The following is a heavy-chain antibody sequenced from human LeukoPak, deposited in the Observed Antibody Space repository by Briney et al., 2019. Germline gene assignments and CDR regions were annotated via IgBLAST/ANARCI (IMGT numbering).Heavy chain of an antibody. Sequence: GGSLRLSCAASGFTFSSYAMSWVRQPPGGGREWVSAISGSGGSTYYADSVKGRFTISRDNSKNTLYLQMNSLRAEDTAVYYCAKDERFNDAFDIWGQGTMVTVSS. CDR2: ISGSGGST. V-gene: IGHV3-23*01. CDR1: GFTFSSYA. J-gene: IGHJ3*02. CDR3: AKDERFNDAFDI. D-gene: IGHD6-25*01.